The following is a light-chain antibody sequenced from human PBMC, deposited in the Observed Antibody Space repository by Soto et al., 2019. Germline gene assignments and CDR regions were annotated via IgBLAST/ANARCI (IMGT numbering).Light chain of an antibody. CDR1: QGIRNY. J-gene: IGKJ4*01. CDR2: AAS. V-gene: IGKV1-27*01. Sequence: DIQMTQSPSSLPASVGDRVTITCRASQGIRNYLAWYQQKPGKVPKLLIYAASTLQSGVPSRFSGSGSGTDFTLSISSLQPEDVGSYYCQKYNDAPFTFGGGTKVEIK. CDR3: QKYNDAPFT.